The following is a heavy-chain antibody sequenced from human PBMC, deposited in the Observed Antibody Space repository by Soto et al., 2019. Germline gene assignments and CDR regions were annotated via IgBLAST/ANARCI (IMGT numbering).Heavy chain of an antibody. V-gene: IGHV3-23*01. CDR1: GFTFSDNA. Sequence: VQLLESGGGLVQPGGSLRLSCGASGFTFSDNAMTWVRQAPGKGLEWASSISDDGDSTYYADSVKGRFTISRDNSKNTLFLQMSSLGAEDTAVYYCAKSLSTAVNYGLDVWGQGTSVTVSS. J-gene: IGHJ6*02. CDR3: AKSLSTAVNYGLDV. CDR2: ISDDGDST. D-gene: IGHD2-2*01.